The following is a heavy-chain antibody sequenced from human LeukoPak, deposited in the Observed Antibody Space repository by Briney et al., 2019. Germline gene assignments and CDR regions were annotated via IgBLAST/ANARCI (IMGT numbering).Heavy chain of an antibody. Sequence: GGSLRLSCVTSGFIFSDYWMGWVRQAPGKGPEWVASIKPDGNEQYYVDSVRGRFTISRDNSKDSLFLQMDSLRDDDTAVYYCGRERVSAYDYWGQGTPVTVSS. V-gene: IGHV3-7*01. CDR1: GFIFSDYW. J-gene: IGHJ4*02. CDR3: GRERVSAYDY. CDR2: IKPDGNEQ.